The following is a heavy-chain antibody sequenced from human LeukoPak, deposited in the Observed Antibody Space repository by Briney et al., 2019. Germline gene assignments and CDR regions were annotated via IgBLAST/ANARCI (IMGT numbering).Heavy chain of an antibody. J-gene: IGHJ3*02. CDR1: GYSFTSYW. CDR3: ARVSGGYSYGYDAFDI. Sequence: GESLKISCKGSGYSFTSYWIGWVRQMPGKGLEWMGIIYPGDSDTRYSLSFQGQVTISADKSISTAYLQWSSLKASDTAMYYCARVSGGYSYGYDAFDIWGQGTMVTVSS. V-gene: IGHV5-51*01. CDR2: IYPGDSDT. D-gene: IGHD5-18*01.